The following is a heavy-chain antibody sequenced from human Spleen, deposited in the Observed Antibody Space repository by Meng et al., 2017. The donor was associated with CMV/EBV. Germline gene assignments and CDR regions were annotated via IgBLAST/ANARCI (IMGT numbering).Heavy chain of an antibody. D-gene: IGHD6-6*01. V-gene: IGHV7-4-1*02. CDR2: INTNTGNP. J-gene: IGHJ4*02. CDR3: AKAAPPDF. CDR1: GYTVSSYP. Sequence: KVSCKASGYTVSSYPMNWMRQAPGQGLEWMGWINTNTGNPTYAQGFTGRFVFSLDTSLSTAYLQINNLKAEDTAVYYCAKAAPPDFWGQGTLVTVSS.